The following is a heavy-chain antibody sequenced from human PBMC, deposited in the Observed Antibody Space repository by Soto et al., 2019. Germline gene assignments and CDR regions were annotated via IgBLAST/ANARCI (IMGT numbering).Heavy chain of an antibody. CDR2: IYYSGST. CDR1: GGSISSGGYY. CDR3: ARGGRRSPGMDV. V-gene: IGHV4-31*03. Sequence: QVQLQESGPGLVKPSQTLSLTCTVSGGSISSGGYYWSWIRQHPGKGLEWIGYIYYSGSTYYNPSLKSRVTLSIDTSKNQFSLKLSSVTAADTAVYFCARGGRRSPGMDVWGQGTTLTVSS. J-gene: IGHJ6*02.